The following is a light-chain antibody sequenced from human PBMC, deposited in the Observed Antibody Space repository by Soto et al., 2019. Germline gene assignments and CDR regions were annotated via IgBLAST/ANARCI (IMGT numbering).Light chain of an antibody. V-gene: IGKV3-11*01. CDR3: QQRHMWPIT. CDR2: DAY. J-gene: IGKJ5*01. Sequence: VVLTQSPVTLSLSPGGRATLSCRASQSFRGLLAWYQQKPGQAPRILIYDAYNRDTGIPPRFSGSGSGTDFTLTISSLEPEDSSVYYCQQRHMWPITFGQGTRLEIK. CDR1: QSFRGL.